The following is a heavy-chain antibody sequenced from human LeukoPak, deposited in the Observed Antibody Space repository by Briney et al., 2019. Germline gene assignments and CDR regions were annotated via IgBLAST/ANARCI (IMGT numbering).Heavy chain of an antibody. V-gene: IGHV4-39*07. J-gene: IGHJ4*02. Sequence: SETLSLTCTVSGGSISNSNYYWGWIRQPPGKGLEWIGSIYYSGSTYYNPSLKSRVTISVDTSKNQFSLKLSSVTAADTAVYYCARDWVSRGSGSGLFDYWGQGTLVTVSS. CDR2: IYYSGST. CDR1: GGSISNSNYY. CDR3: ARDWVSRGSGSGLFDY. D-gene: IGHD3-10*01.